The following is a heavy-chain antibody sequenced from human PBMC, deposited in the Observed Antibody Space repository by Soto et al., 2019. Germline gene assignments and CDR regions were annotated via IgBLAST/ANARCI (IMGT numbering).Heavy chain of an antibody. CDR1: GGTFSSYA. CDR3: ARGGAYYDSSGYYHWFDP. CDR2: IIPIFGTA. J-gene: IGHJ5*02. V-gene: IGHV1-69*01. D-gene: IGHD3-22*01. Sequence: QVQLVQSGAEVKKPGSSVKVSCKASGGTFSSYAISWVRQAPGQGLEWMGGIIPIFGTANYAQKFQGRVTITADESTSTAYMEQSSLRSEDTAVYYCARGGAYYDSSGYYHWFDPWGQGTLVTVSS.